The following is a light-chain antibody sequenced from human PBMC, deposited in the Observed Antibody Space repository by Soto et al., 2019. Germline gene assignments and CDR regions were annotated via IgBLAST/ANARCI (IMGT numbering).Light chain of an antibody. J-gene: IGKJ3*01. V-gene: IGKV1-33*01. Sequence: DIQMTQSPSSLSASVGDRVTITCQASQDISNYLNWYQQKPGKAPKLLIYDASNLETGVPSRFSGSGSGTDFTFTISSLQPEDIATYYCQPRTFGPGTKVDIK. CDR1: QDISNY. CDR3: QPRT. CDR2: DAS.